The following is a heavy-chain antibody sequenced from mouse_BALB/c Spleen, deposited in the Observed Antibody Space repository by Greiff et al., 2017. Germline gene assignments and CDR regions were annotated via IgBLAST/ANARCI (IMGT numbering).Heavy chain of an antibody. J-gene: IGHJ1*01. V-gene: IGHV14-1*02. CDR3: AKDGSSSWYFDV. D-gene: IGHD1-1*01. CDR1: GFNIKDYY. Sequence: EVQLQQSGAELVRPGALVKLSCKASGFNIKDYYMHWVKQRPEQGLEWIGWIDPEHGNTIYDPKFQGKASITADTSSNTAYLQLSSLTSEDTAVYYCAKDGSSSWYFDVWGAVTTVTVSS. CDR2: IDPEHGNT.